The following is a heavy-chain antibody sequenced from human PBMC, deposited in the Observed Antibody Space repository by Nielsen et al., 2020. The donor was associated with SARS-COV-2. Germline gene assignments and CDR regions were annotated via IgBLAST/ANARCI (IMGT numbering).Heavy chain of an antibody. Sequence: GGSLRLSCAASGFSFSSYAITWVRQAPGKGLEWVSAITGSGGDTYYADSVKGRFTISRDNSRNTLYLQMNFLTAEDTAVYYYATPRPGLWGQGTLVTVSS. J-gene: IGHJ4*02. V-gene: IGHV3-23*01. CDR3: ATPRPGL. CDR2: ITGSGGDT. CDR1: GFSFSSYA. D-gene: IGHD6-6*01.